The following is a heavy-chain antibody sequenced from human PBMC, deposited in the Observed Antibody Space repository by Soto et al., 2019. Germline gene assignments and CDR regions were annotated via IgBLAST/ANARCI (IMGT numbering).Heavy chain of an antibody. D-gene: IGHD1-1*01. V-gene: IGHV4-59*01. CDR2: IYYSGST. CDR1: GCSISSYY. Sequence: SETLSLTCTVSGCSISSYYWSWIRQPPGKGLEWIGYIYYSGSTNYNPSLKSRVTISVDTSKNQFSLKLSSVTAADTAVYYCARVQLERRGDYYGMDVWGQGTTVTVS. CDR3: ARVQLERRGDYYGMDV. J-gene: IGHJ6*02.